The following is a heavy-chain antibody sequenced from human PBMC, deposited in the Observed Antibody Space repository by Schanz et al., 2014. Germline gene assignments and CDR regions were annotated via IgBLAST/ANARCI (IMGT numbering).Heavy chain of an antibody. CDR3: ATVGSETESSYWYFDL. CDR1: GFTVSNNY. CDR2: LYNNGAA. J-gene: IGHJ2*01. D-gene: IGHD3-10*01. V-gene: IGHV3-66*01. Sequence: EVQLGESGGGLVQPGGSLRVSCAASGFTVSNNYMSWVRQPPGKGLEWVSVLYNNGAAYYAESVRGRFAISRDNSKNTLYLQRNRRRTEDTAVYYCATVGSETESSYWYFDLWGRGTLVTVSS.